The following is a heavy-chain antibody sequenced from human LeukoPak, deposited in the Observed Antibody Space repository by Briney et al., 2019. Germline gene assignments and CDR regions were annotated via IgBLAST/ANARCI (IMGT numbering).Heavy chain of an antibody. CDR3: ARVGGFWSGYYF. CDR1: GGSFSGYY. D-gene: IGHD3-3*01. J-gene: IGHJ4*02. CDR2: INHSGST. V-gene: IGHV4-34*01. Sequence: SETLSLTCAVYGGSFSGYYWSWIRQPPGKGLEWIGEINHSGSTNYNPSLKSRVTISVDTSKNQFSLKLSSVTAADTAVYYCARVGGFWSGYYFRGQGTLVTVSS.